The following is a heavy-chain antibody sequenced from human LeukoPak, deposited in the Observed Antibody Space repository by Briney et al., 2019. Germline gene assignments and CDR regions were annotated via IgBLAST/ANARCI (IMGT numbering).Heavy chain of an antibody. CDR3: ARRGYSYGYDWYFDL. J-gene: IGHJ2*01. Sequence: PSETLSLTCTVSGGSISSSSYYWGWIRQPPGKGLEWIGSIYHSGSTYYNPSLKSRVTISVDTSKNQFSLKLSSVTAADTAVYYCARRGYSYGYDWYFDLWGRGTLVTVSS. V-gene: IGHV4-39*07. CDR1: GGSISSSSYY. CDR2: IYHSGST. D-gene: IGHD5-18*01.